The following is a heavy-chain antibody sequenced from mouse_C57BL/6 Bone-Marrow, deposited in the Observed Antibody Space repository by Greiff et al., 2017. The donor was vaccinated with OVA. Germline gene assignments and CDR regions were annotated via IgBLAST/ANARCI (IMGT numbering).Heavy chain of an antibody. CDR3: ARHAYGSGFAY. J-gene: IGHJ3*01. CDR1: GFTFSSYG. V-gene: IGHV5-6*01. Sequence: EVLLVESGGDLVKPGGSLKLSCAASGFTFSSYGMSWVRQTPDKRLEWVATISSGGSYTYYPDSVKGRFTISRDNATNTLYLQMSSLKSEDTAMYYCARHAYGSGFAYWGQGTLVTVSA. CDR2: ISSGGSYT. D-gene: IGHD1-1*01.